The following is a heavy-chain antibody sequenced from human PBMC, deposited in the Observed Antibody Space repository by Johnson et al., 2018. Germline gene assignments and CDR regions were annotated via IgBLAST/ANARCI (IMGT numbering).Heavy chain of an antibody. V-gene: IGHV3-49*03. CDR1: GFTFGDYA. Sequence: VQLVQSGGGLVQPGRSLRLSCTAFGFTFGDYAMSWFRQAPGKGLEWVGFIRSKAYGGTTEYAASVKGRFIISRDDSKSIAYLQMNSLKTEDTAVYFCTRPGYDYWSEYHYYYYYMDVWGKGTTVTVSS. J-gene: IGHJ6*03. CDR3: TRPGYDYWSEYHYYYYYMDV. CDR2: IRSKAYGGTT. D-gene: IGHD3-3*01.